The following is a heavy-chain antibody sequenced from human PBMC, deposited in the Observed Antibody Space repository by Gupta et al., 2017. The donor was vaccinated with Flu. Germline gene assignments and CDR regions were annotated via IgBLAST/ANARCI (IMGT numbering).Heavy chain of an antibody. Sequence: QVQLQESGPGLLKPSQTLSLTCTVSGGSISSADHYWSWIRQSPGKGPEWIGYIYYSGLTYYNVSLGSRLSISVDTSKNQFSLQLSXVXAADTAXYFCARVLIVPPSQAFDQWGQGTLVTVSS. CDR2: IYYSGLT. D-gene: IGHD2-8*01. CDR3: ARVLIVPPSQAFDQ. V-gene: IGHV4-30-4*01. J-gene: IGHJ4*02. CDR1: GGSISSADHY.